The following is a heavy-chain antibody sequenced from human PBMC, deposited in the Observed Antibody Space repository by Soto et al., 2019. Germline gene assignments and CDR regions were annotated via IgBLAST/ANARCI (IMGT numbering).Heavy chain of an antibody. Sequence: PSETLSLTCTVSSGSIGTYYWSWIRQSPGKGLEWIGHIFYSGGISYNPPLESRVTMSVDTSKKEVSLKLSSVTAADTGVYYCARGIAAAGRLGLNKSGFDPWGQGTLVTVSS. D-gene: IGHD6-13*01. CDR3: ARGIAAAGRLGLNKSGFDP. CDR2: IFYSGGI. CDR1: SGSIGTYY. J-gene: IGHJ5*02. V-gene: IGHV4-59*12.